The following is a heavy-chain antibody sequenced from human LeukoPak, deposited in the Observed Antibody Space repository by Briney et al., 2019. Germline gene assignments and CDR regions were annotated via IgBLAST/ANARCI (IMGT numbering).Heavy chain of an antibody. V-gene: IGHV3-53*01. D-gene: IGHD4-17*01. CDR3: ARGPVTRFEI. CDR2: IYSGGTT. Sequence: GGSLRLSCAASGFTVSSNYMSRVRQAPGKGLEWVSVIYSGGTTYYADSVKGRFTISRDNSNNTLYLQMNSLRAEDTAVYYCARGPVTRFEIWGQGTMVTVSS. CDR1: GFTVSSNY. J-gene: IGHJ3*02.